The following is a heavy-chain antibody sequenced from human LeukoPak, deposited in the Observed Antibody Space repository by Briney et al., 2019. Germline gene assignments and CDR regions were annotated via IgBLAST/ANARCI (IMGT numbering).Heavy chain of an antibody. D-gene: IGHD4-11*01. J-gene: IGHJ4*02. Sequence: ASVKVSCKASGGTFSSYAISWVRQAPGQGLEWMGRIIPILGIANYAQKFQGRVTMTTDTSTSTAYMELRSLRSDDTAVYYCARVAPGYSNYFLLFYWGQGTLVTVSS. CDR2: IIPILGIA. CDR1: GGTFSSYA. V-gene: IGHV1-69*04. CDR3: ARVAPGYSNYFLLFY.